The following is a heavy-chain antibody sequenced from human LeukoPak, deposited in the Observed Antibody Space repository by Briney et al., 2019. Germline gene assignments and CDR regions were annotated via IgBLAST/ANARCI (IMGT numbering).Heavy chain of an antibody. CDR1: GGSLSNYY. Sequence: SETLSLTCTVCGGSLSNYYWSWIRQPPGKGLEWIGYIYKSGNTNYNPSLKSRVTTSVDTSKNQFSLNLSSVTAADTAAYYCARGSRNSVDYWGQGTLVTVSS. CDR3: ARGSRNSVDY. J-gene: IGHJ4*02. V-gene: IGHV4-59*01. D-gene: IGHD4-23*01. CDR2: IYKSGNT.